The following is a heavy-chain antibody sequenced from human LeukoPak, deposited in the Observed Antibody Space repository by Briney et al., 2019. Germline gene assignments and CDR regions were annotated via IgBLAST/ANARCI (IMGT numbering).Heavy chain of an antibody. Sequence: ASVKVSCKASGYIFSDDYMHWGRQAPGQGLEWLGWINPKSGAADYAQQFRGRVTITRDTSINTDYMDLKRVTSADTAVYYCARAAEAETSTVDFWGQGTLVTVSS. CDR2: INPKSGAA. CDR3: ARAAEAETSTVDF. CDR1: GYIFSDDY. J-gene: IGHJ4*02. D-gene: IGHD6-13*01. V-gene: IGHV1-2*02.